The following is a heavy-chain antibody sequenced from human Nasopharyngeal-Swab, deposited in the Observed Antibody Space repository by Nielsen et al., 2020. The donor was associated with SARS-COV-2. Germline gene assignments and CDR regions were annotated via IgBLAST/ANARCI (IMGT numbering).Heavy chain of an antibody. J-gene: IGHJ4*02. D-gene: IGHD6-25*01. CDR2: ISHAGST. Sequence: GSLRLSCAVSGGSFSGYYWSWIRQPPGQGLQWLGEISHAGSTNYNPSLKSRVTISVDTSKNQFSLKLSSVTAADTAMYCCARRITATSTGFDYWGQGTLVTVSS. CDR1: GGSFSGYY. CDR3: ARRITATSTGFDY. V-gene: IGHV4-34*01.